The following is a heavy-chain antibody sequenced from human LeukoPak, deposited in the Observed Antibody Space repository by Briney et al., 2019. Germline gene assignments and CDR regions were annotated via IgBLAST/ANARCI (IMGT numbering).Heavy chain of an antibody. CDR3: AREPGGIVLMVPAGYYGMDV. CDR1: GGTFSSYA. V-gene: IGHV1-69*04. Sequence: GASVTVSCKASGGTFSSYAISWVRQAPGQGLEWMGRIIPILGIANYAQKFQGRVTITADKSTSTAYMELSSLRSEDTAVYYCAREPGGIVLMVPAGYYGMDVWGQGTTVTVSS. CDR2: IIPILGIA. D-gene: IGHD2-8*01. J-gene: IGHJ6*02.